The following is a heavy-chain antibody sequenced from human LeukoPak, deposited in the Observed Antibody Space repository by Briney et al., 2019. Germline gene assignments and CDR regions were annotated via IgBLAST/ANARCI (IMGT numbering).Heavy chain of an antibody. J-gene: IGHJ4*02. D-gene: IGHD3-9*01. Sequence: PGWSLRLSCAASGCTFSNYAMSWVRQAAGKGLEWVSAITGSGGNTYYADSVKGRFTISRDNSKNTVFLQMNSLRAEDTAVYYCAKWGDYDVLTGYYVSDYWGQGTLVTVSS. CDR3: AKWGDYDVLTGYYVSDY. V-gene: IGHV3-23*01. CDR1: GCTFSNYA. CDR2: ITGSGGNT.